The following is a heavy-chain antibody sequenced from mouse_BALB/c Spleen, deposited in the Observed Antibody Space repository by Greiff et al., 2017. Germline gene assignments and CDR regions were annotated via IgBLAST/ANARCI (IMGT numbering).Heavy chain of an antibody. CDR3: ARDGNYYFDY. D-gene: IGHD2-1*01. J-gene: IGHJ2*01. Sequence: EVNVVESGGGLVKPGGSLKLSCAASGFTFSSYAMSWVRQSPEKRLEWVAEISSGGSYTYYPDTVTGRFTISRDNAKNTLYLEMSSLRSEDTAMYYCARDGNYYFDYWGQGTTLTVSS. CDR1: GFTFSSYA. V-gene: IGHV5-9-4*01. CDR2: ISSGGSYT.